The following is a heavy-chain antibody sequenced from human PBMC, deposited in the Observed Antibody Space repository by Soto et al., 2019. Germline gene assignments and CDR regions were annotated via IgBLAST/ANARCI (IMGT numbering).Heavy chain of an antibody. Sequence: LSLTCTVSGGSFSSYYWTWIRQTPGKGLEWIGYIYYSGSTNYNPSLKSRVAISLDTSKNQFSLNLNSVTSADTAVYFCARRVATAHMYAFDIWGKGTMVTVSS. V-gene: IGHV4-59*12. CDR1: GGSFSSYY. D-gene: IGHD2-21*01. CDR2: IYYSGST. J-gene: IGHJ3*02. CDR3: ARRVATAHMYAFDI.